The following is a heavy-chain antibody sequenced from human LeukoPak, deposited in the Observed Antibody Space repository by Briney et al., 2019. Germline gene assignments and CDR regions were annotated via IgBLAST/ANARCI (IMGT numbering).Heavy chain of an antibody. CDR2: IYTSGST. D-gene: IGHD1-20*01. CDR3: ARTLNWPNWFDP. J-gene: IGHJ5*02. Sequence: PSQTLSLTCNVSGGSISSDGYYWSWIRQPAGKGLEWIGRIYTSGSTNYNPSLKSRVAISVDTSKNQFSLKLSSVTAADTAVYYCARTLNWPNWFDPWGQGTLVTVSS. CDR1: GGSISSDGYY. V-gene: IGHV4-61*02.